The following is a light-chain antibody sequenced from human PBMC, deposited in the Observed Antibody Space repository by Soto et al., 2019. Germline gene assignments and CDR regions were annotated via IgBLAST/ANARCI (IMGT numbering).Light chain of an antibody. CDR3: QQYNNWPHT. J-gene: IGKJ2*01. V-gene: IGKV3-15*01. CDR1: QTISNN. Sequence: EVVMTQSQTTLSVSPGEKVTLSCRASQTISNNLAWYRKKPGQAPSLLIYGISTRATGLPARFSGSGSGTEFTLTISSLQSDDFALYYCQQYNNWPHTFGQGTKLEIK. CDR2: GIS.